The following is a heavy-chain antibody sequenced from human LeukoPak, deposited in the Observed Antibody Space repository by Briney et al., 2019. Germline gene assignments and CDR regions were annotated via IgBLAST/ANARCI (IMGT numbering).Heavy chain of an antibody. V-gene: IGHV4-39*01. CDR2: IFYSGST. CDR3: ARHDIWYGDYPAGWFDY. J-gene: IGHJ4*02. Sequence: SETLSLTCTVSSGSISTSNYYWGWVRQPPGKALEWIGNIFYSGSTYYSPSLKSRVTISVDTSKNQFSLKLSSVTAADTAVYYCARHDIWYGDYPAGWFDYWGQGTLVTVSS. CDR1: SGSISTSNYY. D-gene: IGHD4-17*01.